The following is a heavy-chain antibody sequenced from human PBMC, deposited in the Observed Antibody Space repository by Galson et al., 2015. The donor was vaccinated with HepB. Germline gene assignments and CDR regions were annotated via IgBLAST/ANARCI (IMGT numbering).Heavy chain of an antibody. Sequence: SLRLSCAASGFTLSGYWMSWVRQAPGKWLEWVANINQDGREKYYVDSVKGRFTISRDNARNSLFLQMNSLRAGDTAVYYCAREGLGGSSFDYWGQGTLVTVSS. CDR3: AREGLGGSSFDY. V-gene: IGHV3-7*01. CDR2: INQDGREK. J-gene: IGHJ4*02. D-gene: IGHD6-13*01. CDR1: GFTLSGYW.